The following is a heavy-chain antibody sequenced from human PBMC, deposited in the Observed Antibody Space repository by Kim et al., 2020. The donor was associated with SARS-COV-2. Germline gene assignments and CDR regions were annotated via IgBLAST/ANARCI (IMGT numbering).Heavy chain of an antibody. J-gene: IGHJ6*02. Sequence: SETLSLTCTVSGGSISSYYWSWIRQPPGKGLEWIGYIYYSGSTNYNASLKSRVTISVDTSKNQFSLKLSSVTAADTAVYYCARGRDQALYDFWSGYYRGEGVGYYYGMDVWGQGTTVTVSS. CDR1: GGSISSYY. CDR2: IYYSGST. D-gene: IGHD3-3*01. CDR3: ARGRDQALYDFWSGYYRGEGVGYYYGMDV. V-gene: IGHV4-59*01.